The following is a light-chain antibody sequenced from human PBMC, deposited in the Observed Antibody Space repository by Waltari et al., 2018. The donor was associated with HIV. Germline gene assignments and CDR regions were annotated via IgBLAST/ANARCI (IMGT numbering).Light chain of an antibody. CDR3: QQRSDWPRST. CDR2: DAS. CDR1: QSVSTS. Sequence: EIVLTQSPATLSLSPGERATLSCRASQSVSTSLAWYQQRPGQAPRLLIYDASSRATGIPARFSGSGSGTDVTLTISSLEPADFAVYYCQQRSDWPRSTFGGGTKVEIK. J-gene: IGKJ4*01. V-gene: IGKV3-11*01.